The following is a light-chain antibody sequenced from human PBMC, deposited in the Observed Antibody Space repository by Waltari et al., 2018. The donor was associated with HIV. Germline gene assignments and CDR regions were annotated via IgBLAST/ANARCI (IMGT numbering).Light chain of an antibody. V-gene: IGLV7-46*01. CDR2: DTR. CDR3: LLSNSGARGV. CDR1: HGPGPGCPY. J-gene: IGLJ3*02. Sequence: AVVTQASSLTVSPGGTVPLTCRSTHGPGPGCPYPSWFQQKPGPAPRTLIFDTRARHSWTPARFSGSLLGGKAALTLSGAQPEDEADYYCLLSNSGARGVFGGGTKLTVL.